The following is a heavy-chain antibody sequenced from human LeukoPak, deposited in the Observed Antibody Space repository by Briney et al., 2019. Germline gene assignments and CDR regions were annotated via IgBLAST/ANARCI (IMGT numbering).Heavy chain of an antibody. V-gene: IGHV3-23*01. CDR1: GFTFTSYS. CDR2: ISGGGGST. Sequence: GSLRLCCAASGFTFTSYSMNSVRQAPGKGLEWVSTISGGGGSTYYADSVKGRFTISRDNSKNTLYIQVNSLRAEDTAVYYCAKGGKWDVTPFDYWGQGTLVTVSS. D-gene: IGHD1-26*01. J-gene: IGHJ4*02. CDR3: AKGGKWDVTPFDY.